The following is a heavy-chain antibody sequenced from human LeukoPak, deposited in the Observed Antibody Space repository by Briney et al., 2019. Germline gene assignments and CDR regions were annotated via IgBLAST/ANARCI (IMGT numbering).Heavy chain of an antibody. D-gene: IGHD4-23*01. CDR3: AKDLRIIRTTVVADAFDI. V-gene: IGHV3-30*18. CDR1: GFTSSSYG. CDR2: ISYDGSNK. Sequence: PGGSLRLSCAASGFTSSSYGMHWVRQAPGKGLEWVAVISYDGSNKYYADSVKGRFTISRDNSKNTLYLQMNSLRAEDTAVYYCAKDLRIIRTTVVADAFDIWGQGTMVTVSS. J-gene: IGHJ3*02.